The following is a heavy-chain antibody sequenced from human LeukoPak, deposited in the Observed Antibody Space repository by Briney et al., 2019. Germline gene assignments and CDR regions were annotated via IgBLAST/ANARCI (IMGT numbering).Heavy chain of an antibody. Sequence: GGSLRLSCAASGFTFSSYAMHWVRQAPGKGLEWVAVISYDGSNKYYADSVKGRFTISRDNSKNTLYLQMNSLRAEDTAVYYCARALFGRSTDYWGQGTLVTVSS. J-gene: IGHJ4*02. V-gene: IGHV3-30-3*01. CDR2: ISYDGSNK. D-gene: IGHD3-10*01. CDR3: ARALFGRSTDY. CDR1: GFTFSSYA.